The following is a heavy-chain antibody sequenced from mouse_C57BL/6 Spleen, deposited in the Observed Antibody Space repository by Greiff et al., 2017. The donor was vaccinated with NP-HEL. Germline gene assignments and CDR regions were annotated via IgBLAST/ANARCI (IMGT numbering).Heavy chain of an antibody. D-gene: IGHD3-3*01. CDR1: GFTFSSYG. CDR2: ISSGGSYT. J-gene: IGHJ4*01. CDR3: ARRDEAMDY. V-gene: IGHV5-6*01. Sequence: EVQLVESGGDLVKPGGSLKLSCAASGFTFSSYGMSWVRQTPDKRLEWVATISSGGSYTYYPDSVKGRFTISRDNAKNTLYLQMSSLKSEDTAMYYCARRDEAMDYWGQGTSVTVSS.